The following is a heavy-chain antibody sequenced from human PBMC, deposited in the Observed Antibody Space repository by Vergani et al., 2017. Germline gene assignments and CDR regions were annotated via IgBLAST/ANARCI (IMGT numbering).Heavy chain of an antibody. CDR1: GFIFDEYG. D-gene: IGHD3-3*01. V-gene: IGHV3-33*05. J-gene: IGHJ5*02. CDR2: ISNDGGNK. CDR3: VRGGRGDHGDFWSRLGP. Sequence: VQLVESGGGVVRPGGSLRVSCKVSGFIFDEYGMIWVRQVPGKGVEWVAVISNDGGNKYYADSVKGRFTIYKDNTVDMLSLQMNSLRPDDTAVYYCVRGGRGDHGDFWSRLGPWGQGTRVIVSS.